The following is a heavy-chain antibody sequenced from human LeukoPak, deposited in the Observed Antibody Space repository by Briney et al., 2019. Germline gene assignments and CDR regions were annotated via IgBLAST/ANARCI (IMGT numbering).Heavy chain of an antibody. V-gene: IGHV3-30*14. CDR2: ISYDGSNK. J-gene: IGHJ3*02. Sequence: PGGSLRLSCAASGFTFSSYAMHWVRQAPGKGLEWVAVISYDGSNKYYADSVKGRFSISRDNSNNTLYLEMNSLRAEDTALYYCAKVPFFSGSTDGGAFDIWGQGTMVTVSS. CDR1: GFTFSSYA. D-gene: IGHD1-26*01. CDR3: AKVPFFSGSTDGGAFDI.